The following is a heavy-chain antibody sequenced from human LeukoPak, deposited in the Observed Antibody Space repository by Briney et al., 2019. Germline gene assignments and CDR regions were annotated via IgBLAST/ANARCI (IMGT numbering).Heavy chain of an antibody. CDR3: ARIPNTYCGGDCDY. D-gene: IGHD2-21*02. CDR1: GYTFTGYY. J-gene: IGHJ4*02. V-gene: IGHV1-2*02. CDR2: INPNSGGT. Sequence: ASVRVSCKASGYTFTGYYMHWVRQAPGQGLEWMGWINPNSGGTNYAQKFQGRVTMTRDTSISTAYMELSRLRSDDTAVYYCARIPNTYCGGDCDYRGQGTLVTVSS.